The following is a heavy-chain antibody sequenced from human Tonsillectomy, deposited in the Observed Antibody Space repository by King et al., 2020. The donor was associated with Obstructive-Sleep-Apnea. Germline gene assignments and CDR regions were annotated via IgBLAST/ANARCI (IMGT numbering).Heavy chain of an antibody. Sequence: QLVQSGAEVKKPGASVKVSCKTSGYTFIGYYMHWVRQAPGQGLEWMGWINPNSGGTNYAQTFQGRVSMTRDTSISTAYMELSRLTSDDTAVYYCAREWNFYEEDYWGKGTLVTVSS. CDR2: INPNSGGT. CDR3: AREWNFYEEDY. J-gene: IGHJ4*02. D-gene: IGHD1-7*01. CDR1: GYTFIGYY. V-gene: IGHV1-2*02.